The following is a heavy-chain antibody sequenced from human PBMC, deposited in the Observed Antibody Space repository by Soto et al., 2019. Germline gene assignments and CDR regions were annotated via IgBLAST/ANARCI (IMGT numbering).Heavy chain of an antibody. CDR2: IWSDGSNK. V-gene: IGHV3-33*01. CDR3: ARRGSGTYSFDY. CDR1: GFTFSNYG. Sequence: QVQLVESGGGVVQPGRSLRLSYAASGFTFSNYGMHWVRQAPGKGLEWVAVIWSDGSNKYYADSVKGRFTISRDNSKNTLYLQMNSLRAEDTAVYYCARRGSGTYSFDYWGQGTLVTVSS. D-gene: IGHD3-10*01. J-gene: IGHJ4*02.